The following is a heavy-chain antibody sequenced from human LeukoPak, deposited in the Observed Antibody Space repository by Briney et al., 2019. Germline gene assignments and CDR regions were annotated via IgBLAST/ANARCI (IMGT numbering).Heavy chain of an antibody. CDR1: GLTFSSYS. J-gene: IGHJ4*02. V-gene: IGHV3-21*01. D-gene: IGHD4-17*01. CDR3: ARDDGYYSPFDY. CDR2: ISSSSSYI. Sequence: PGGSLRLSCAASGLTFSSYSMNWVRQAPGKGLEWVSSISSSSSYIYYADSVKGRFTISRDNAKNSLYLQMNSLRAEDTAVYYCARDDGYYSPFDYWGQGTLATVSS.